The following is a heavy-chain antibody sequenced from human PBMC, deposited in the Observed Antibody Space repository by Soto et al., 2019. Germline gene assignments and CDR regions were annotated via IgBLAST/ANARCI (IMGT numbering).Heavy chain of an antibody. CDR1: GITFSGYA. CDR3: AKTSQAPSGYYREGFFDY. J-gene: IGHJ4*02. V-gene: IGHV3-23*01. D-gene: IGHD3-3*01. CDR2: ISGSGDST. Sequence: GGSLRLSCAASGITFSGYAMSWVRQAPGKGLEWVSGISGSGDSTYYADSVKGRFTISRDNSKNMLYLQMNSLRAEDTAVYYCAKTSQAPSGYYREGFFDYWGQGTLVTVSS.